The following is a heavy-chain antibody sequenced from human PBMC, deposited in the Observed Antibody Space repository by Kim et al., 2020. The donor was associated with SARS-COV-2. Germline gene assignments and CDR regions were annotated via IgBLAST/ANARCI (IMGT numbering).Heavy chain of an antibody. CDR3: ASSIAVAGRGLDY. Sequence: YAPKFQGRVTITADESTSTAYMELSSLRSEDTAVYYCASSIAVAGRGLDYWGQGTLVTVSS. J-gene: IGHJ4*02. D-gene: IGHD6-19*01. V-gene: IGHV1-69*01.